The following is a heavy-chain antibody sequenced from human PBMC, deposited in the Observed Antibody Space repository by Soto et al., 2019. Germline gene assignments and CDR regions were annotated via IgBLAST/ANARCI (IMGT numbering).Heavy chain of an antibody. Sequence: LSLTCTVSGGSISSYYWSWIRQPPGKGLEWIGYIYYSGSTNYNPSLKSRVTISVDTSKNQFSLKLSSVTAADTAVYYCAREGRIAAAGLALDAFDIWGQGTMVTVSS. D-gene: IGHD6-13*01. V-gene: IGHV4-59*01. CDR1: GGSISSYY. CDR3: AREGRIAAAGLALDAFDI. J-gene: IGHJ3*02. CDR2: IYYSGST.